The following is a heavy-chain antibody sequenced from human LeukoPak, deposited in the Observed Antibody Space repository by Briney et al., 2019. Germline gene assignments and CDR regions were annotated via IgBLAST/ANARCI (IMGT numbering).Heavy chain of an antibody. CDR2: ISYDGSNK. D-gene: IGHD6-13*01. CDR1: GFTFSSYA. J-gene: IGHJ4*02. V-gene: IGHV3-30*04. Sequence: GGSLRLSCAASGFTFSSYAMHWVRQAPGKGLEWVAVISYDGSNKYYADSVKGRFTISRDNSKNTLYLQMNSLRAEDTAVYYCASLYSSSSRGGGFDYWGQGTLVTVSS. CDR3: ASLYSSSSRGGGFDY.